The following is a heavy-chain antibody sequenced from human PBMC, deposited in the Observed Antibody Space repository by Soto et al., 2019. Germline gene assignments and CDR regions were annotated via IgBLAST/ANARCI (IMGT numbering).Heavy chain of an antibody. CDR1: GFTFSNYV. Sequence: EVQLLESGGGLVQPGGSLRLACAGSGFTFSNYVMSWVRQIPGRGLEWVSTISRGGDTYYADSVRGRFTISREIYNKTLYLQMNSLRAEDTAVYYCAKDRSPYSGGFSLRGEWGLGTLVIVSS. CDR2: ISRGGDT. J-gene: IGHJ4*02. D-gene: IGHD1-26*01. CDR3: AKDRSPYSGGFSLRGE. V-gene: IGHV3-23*01.